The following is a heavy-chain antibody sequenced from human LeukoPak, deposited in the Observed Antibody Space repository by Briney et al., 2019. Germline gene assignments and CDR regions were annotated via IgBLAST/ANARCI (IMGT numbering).Heavy chain of an antibody. CDR3: ARGVSQYYYYMDV. Sequence: SETLSLTCSVSGGFISNYYWSWIRQPPGKGLEWIGYIYYSGSTNYNPSLKSRVTISVDTSKNQLSLKLSSVTAADTAVYYCARGVSQYYYYMDVWGKGTTVTISS. J-gene: IGHJ6*03. CDR1: GGFISNYY. V-gene: IGHV4-59*01. CDR2: IYYSGST.